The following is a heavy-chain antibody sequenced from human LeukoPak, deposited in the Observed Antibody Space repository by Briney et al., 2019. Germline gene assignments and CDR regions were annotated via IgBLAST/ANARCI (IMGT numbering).Heavy chain of an antibody. CDR3: ARQRGSGCLDY. D-gene: IGHD6-19*01. J-gene: IGHJ4*02. V-gene: IGHV3-7*01. CDR2: IKQDGSEA. Sequence: GGSLRLSCAASRFTLSNYWMSWVRQAPGKGLEWVANIKQDGSEAYYVDSVKGRFTISRDNAKNSLSLQMNSLGAEDTAVYYCARQRGSGCLDYWGQGTLVTVSS. CDR1: RFTLSNYW.